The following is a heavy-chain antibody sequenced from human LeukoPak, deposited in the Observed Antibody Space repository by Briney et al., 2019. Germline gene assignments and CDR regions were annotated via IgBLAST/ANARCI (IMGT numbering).Heavy chain of an antibody. Sequence: PSETLSLTCAVYGGSFSSYYWSWIRQPPGKGLEWLGEINHSGSTNYNPSLKSRVTISVDTSKNQFSLKLSSVTAADTAVYYCARGGYYSAAYYMDVWGKGTTVTVSS. D-gene: IGHD3-22*01. CDR1: GGSFSSYY. CDR3: ARGGYYSAAYYMDV. V-gene: IGHV4-34*01. J-gene: IGHJ6*03. CDR2: INHSGST.